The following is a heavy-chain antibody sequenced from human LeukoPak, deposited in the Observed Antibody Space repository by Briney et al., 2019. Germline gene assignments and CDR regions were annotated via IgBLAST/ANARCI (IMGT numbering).Heavy chain of an antibody. V-gene: IGHV4-61*02. CDR1: GGSISSETYY. Sequence: SETLSLTCTVSGGSISSETYYWTWVRQPAGKGLEWIGRIYSSGSTSYNPSLKSRVTISVDTSKNQFSLELNSVTASDTAVYYCARRGVKGTAGRAKYNWFDPWGQGTLVTVSS. CDR3: ARRGVKGTAGRAKYNWFDP. J-gene: IGHJ5*02. CDR2: IYSSGST. D-gene: IGHD3-10*01.